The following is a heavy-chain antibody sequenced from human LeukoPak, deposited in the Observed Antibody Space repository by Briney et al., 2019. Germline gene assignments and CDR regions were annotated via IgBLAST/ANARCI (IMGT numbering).Heavy chain of an antibody. Sequence: PGRSLRLSCAASGFTFSSYGMHWVRQAPGKGLEWVAVIWYDGSNKYYADSVKGRFTISRDNSKNTLYLQMNSRRAEDTAVYYCARDRGGSYFDYWGQGTLVTVSS. CDR3: ARDRGGSYFDY. J-gene: IGHJ4*02. V-gene: IGHV3-33*01. D-gene: IGHD1-26*01. CDR2: IWYDGSNK. CDR1: GFTFSSYG.